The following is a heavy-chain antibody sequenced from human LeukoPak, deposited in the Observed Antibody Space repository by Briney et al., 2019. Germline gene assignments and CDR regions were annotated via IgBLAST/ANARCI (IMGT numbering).Heavy chain of an antibody. CDR2: IYTIGST. CDR3: ARVSYWGSYLDY. J-gene: IGHJ4*02. Sequence: SQTLSLTCTVSGGSISSGTYYWSWIRQPAGKGLEWIGRIYTIGSTNYNPSLKSRVTISKDTSKNQFSLRLSSVTAADTAVYYCARVSYWGSYLDYWGQGTLVTVSS. V-gene: IGHV4-61*02. CDR1: GGSISSGTYY. D-gene: IGHD3-16*01.